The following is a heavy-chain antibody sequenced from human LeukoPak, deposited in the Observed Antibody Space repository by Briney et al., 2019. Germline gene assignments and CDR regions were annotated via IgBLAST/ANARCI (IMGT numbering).Heavy chain of an antibody. CDR3: ARRYCNSTSCYCIDY. D-gene: IGHD2-2*01. J-gene: IGHJ4*02. CDR1: GFIFSSYE. V-gene: IGHV3-48*03. Sequence: PGGSLRLSCAASGFIFSSYEMNWVRQAPGKGLEWVSYISSGGSTIYYADSVKGRFTISRDNAKKSLYLQMNSLRAEDTAVYYCARRYCNSTSCYCIDYWGQGTLVTVSS. CDR2: ISSGGSTI.